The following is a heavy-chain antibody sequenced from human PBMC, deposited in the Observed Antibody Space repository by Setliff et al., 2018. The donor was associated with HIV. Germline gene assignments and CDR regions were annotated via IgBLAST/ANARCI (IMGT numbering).Heavy chain of an antibody. CDR3: ARDLPELTGRSFDP. Sequence: SETLSLTCNVSGGSISGYFWTWIRQPAGKGLEWIGRIYTSGSTNYNPFLKSQLSMSIDTSKNHFSLRLTSVTAADTAVYYCARDLPELTGRSFDPWGQGIQVTVSS. CDR1: GGSISGYF. J-gene: IGHJ5*02. D-gene: IGHD7-27*01. V-gene: IGHV4-4*07. CDR2: IYTSGST.